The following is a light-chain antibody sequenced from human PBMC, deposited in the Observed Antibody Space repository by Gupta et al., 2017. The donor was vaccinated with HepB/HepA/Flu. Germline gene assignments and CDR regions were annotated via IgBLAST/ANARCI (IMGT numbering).Light chain of an antibody. Sequence: DIQMTQSPSSLSASVGDRVTITCRASQGINNYLAWFQQKSGKAPKSLIYDASTLQRGVPSKFSGSGSGTDFTLTISSLQPEEFATYCCQQYSSYPITFGAGTKVEIK. CDR2: DAS. CDR3: QQYSSYPIT. J-gene: IGKJ4*01. CDR1: QGINNY. V-gene: IGKV1-16*02.